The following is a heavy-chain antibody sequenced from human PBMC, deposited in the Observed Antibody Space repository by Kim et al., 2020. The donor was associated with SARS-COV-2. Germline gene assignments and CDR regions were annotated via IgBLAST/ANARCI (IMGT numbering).Heavy chain of an antibody. CDR3: ARTKKQLYNCFDS. D-gene: IGHD1-1*01. CDR2: IYYTGYA. CDR1: GDSISDYS. Sequence: GSLSLTCAVSGDSISDYSWSWIRQPPGKGLEWIGYIYYTGYANYKPSLTSRVTISVDSSKNPFSLKLNSVSAADTAVSYCARTKKQLYNCFDSCGQGS. J-gene: IGHJ5*01. V-gene: IGHV4-59*01.